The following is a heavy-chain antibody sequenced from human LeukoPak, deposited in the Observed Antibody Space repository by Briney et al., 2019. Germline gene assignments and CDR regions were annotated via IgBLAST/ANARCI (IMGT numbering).Heavy chain of an antibody. CDR2: ISGSGRII. CDR1: GFTFSDYY. V-gene: IGHV3-11*04. Sequence: PGGSLRLSCAASGFTFSDYYMSWIRQAPGKGLEWVSYISGSGRIIYYADSVKGRFTISRDNAKNSLYLQMNSLRVEDTAVYYCARVPSYSSGGYWGQGTLVTVSS. D-gene: IGHD6-25*01. J-gene: IGHJ4*02. CDR3: ARVPSYSSGGY.